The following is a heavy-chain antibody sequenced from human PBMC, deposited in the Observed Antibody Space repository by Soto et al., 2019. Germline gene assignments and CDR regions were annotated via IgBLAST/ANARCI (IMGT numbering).Heavy chain of an antibody. V-gene: IGHV4-59*01. CDR2: IYYSGST. J-gene: IGHJ4*02. CDR3: AREYRYDSSGYTLDY. CDR1: GGSISSYY. Sequence: SETLSLTCTVSGGSISSYYWSWIRQPPGKGLEWIGYIYYSGSTNYNPSLKSRVTISVDTSKNQFSLKLSSVTAADTAVYYCAREYRYDSSGYTLDYWGQGTLVTVSS. D-gene: IGHD3-22*01.